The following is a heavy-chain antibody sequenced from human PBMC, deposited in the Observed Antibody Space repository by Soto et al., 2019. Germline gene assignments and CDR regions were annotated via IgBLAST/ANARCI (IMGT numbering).Heavy chain of an antibody. CDR3: AKDGGDYYYGMDV. V-gene: IGHV3-30*18. CDR2: ISYDGSNK. J-gene: IGHJ6*02. D-gene: IGHD4-17*01. CDR1: GFTFSSYG. Sequence: QVQLVESGGGVVQPGRSLRLSCAASGFTFSSYGMHWVRQAPGKGLEWVAVISYDGSNKYYADSVKGRFTISRDNSKNTLLLQMNSLRAEDTAVYYCAKDGGDYYYGMDVWGQGTTVTVSS.